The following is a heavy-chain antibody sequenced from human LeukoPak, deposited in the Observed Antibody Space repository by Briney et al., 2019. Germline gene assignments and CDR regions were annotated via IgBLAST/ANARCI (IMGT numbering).Heavy chain of an antibody. CDR1: GGSINSITNY. V-gene: IGHV4-39*07. D-gene: IGHD4-23*01. Sequence: SETLSLTCTVSGGSINSITNYWGWIRQPPGTGLEWIGSIYYSGSTYYNPSLKSRVTISVDPSKTQFSLNLSSVTAADTAVYFCARVKAVVTPWVFDYWGQGSLVTVSS. J-gene: IGHJ4*02. CDR2: IYYSGST. CDR3: ARVKAVVTPWVFDY.